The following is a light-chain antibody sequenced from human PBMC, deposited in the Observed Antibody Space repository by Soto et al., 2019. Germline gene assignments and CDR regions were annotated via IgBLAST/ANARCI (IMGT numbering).Light chain of an antibody. CDR3: QQYNNWPPWT. V-gene: IGKV3-15*01. J-gene: IGKJ1*01. CDR1: QSVSSSY. Sequence: EILLTQSPGTLSLSPCERATLSSSASQSVSSSYLAWYQRKPGQAPRLLIYGASTRATGIPARFSGSGSGTDFTLTISSLQSEDFAVYYCQQYNNWPPWTFGQGTKVDIK. CDR2: GAS.